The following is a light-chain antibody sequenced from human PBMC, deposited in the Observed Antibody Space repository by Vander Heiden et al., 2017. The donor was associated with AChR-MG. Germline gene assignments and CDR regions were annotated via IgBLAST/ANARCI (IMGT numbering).Light chain of an antibody. Sequence: EIGMTQFPATLSVSPGEGATLSCRASQSVGSQLLWYQQKPGQAPRLVIYGVSTRATGIPARFSGSGSGTEFTLTISGLQSEDFAVYYCQQYTDWPYTFGQGTKLEVK. V-gene: IGKV3-15*01. CDR2: GVS. CDR3: QQYTDWPYT. CDR1: QSVGSQ. J-gene: IGKJ2*01.